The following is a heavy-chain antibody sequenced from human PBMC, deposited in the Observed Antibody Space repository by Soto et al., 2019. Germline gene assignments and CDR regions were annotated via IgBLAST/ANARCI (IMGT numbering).Heavy chain of an antibody. CDR1: GFPFSSCR. CDR2: ISYDGSNK. Sequence: GGSRLLSCSSSGFPFSSCRMHWVRPAPGKGLEWVAVISYDGSNKYYADSVKGRFTISRDNSKNTLYLQMNSLRAEDTAVYYCAKDKMVRGVNVFDPWGQGTLVTVSS. V-gene: IGHV3-30*18. D-gene: IGHD3-10*01. J-gene: IGHJ5*02. CDR3: AKDKMVRGVNVFDP.